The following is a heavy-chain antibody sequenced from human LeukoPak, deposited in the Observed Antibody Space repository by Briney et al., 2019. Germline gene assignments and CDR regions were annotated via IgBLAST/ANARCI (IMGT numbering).Heavy chain of an antibody. CDR2: ISYDGNNK. CDR1: GFTFSSYG. CDR3: AKDYYGGNPDY. D-gene: IGHD4-23*01. Sequence: GGSLRLSCAASGFTFSSYGMHWVRQAPGKGLEWVAVISYDGNNKYYADSVKGRFTISRDNSKNTLYLQMNSLRAEDTAVYYCAKDYYGGNPDYWGQGTLVTVSS. V-gene: IGHV3-30*18. J-gene: IGHJ4*02.